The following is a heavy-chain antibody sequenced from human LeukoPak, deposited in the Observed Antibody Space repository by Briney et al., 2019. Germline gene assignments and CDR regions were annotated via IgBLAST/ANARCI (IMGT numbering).Heavy chain of an antibody. V-gene: IGHV4-34*01. D-gene: IGHD1-26*01. CDR3: ARGGWELFDY. J-gene: IGHJ4*02. CDR2: INHSGST. CDR1: GGSFSGYY. Sequence: SETLSLTCAVYGGSFSGYYWSWIRQPPGNGLEWIGEINHSGSTNYNPSLKSRVTISVDTSKNQFSLKLSSVTAADTAVYYCARGGWELFDYWGQGTLVTVSS.